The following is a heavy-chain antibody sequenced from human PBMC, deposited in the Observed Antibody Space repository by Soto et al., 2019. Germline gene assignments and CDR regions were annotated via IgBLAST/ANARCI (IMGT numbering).Heavy chain of an antibody. V-gene: IGHV3-23*01. J-gene: IGHJ4*02. CDR2: ISSSGDST. Sequence: EVQLLESGGALVQPGGALRLSCAASGFTFSSSAMSWVRQAPGKGLEWVSAISSSGDSTYYVDSVKGRFTISRDNSKNTLYLQMNSLRAEDTAVYYCAKAKDFWSDYFDYWGQGTLVTVSS. CDR3: AKAKDFWSDYFDY. D-gene: IGHD3-3*01. CDR1: GFTFSSSA.